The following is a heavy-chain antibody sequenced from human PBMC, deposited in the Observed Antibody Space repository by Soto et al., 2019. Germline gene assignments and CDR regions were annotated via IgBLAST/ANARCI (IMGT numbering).Heavy chain of an antibody. CDR2: ISTSIDAT. J-gene: IGHJ4*02. D-gene: IGHD6-6*01. CDR1: GFAFSNYA. Sequence: PWGSLRLSCAASGFAFSNYAIHFVRHAPLKWLEWVSSISTSIDATYYADSVKGRFTISRDDSKNTLYLQMNSLRADDSAVYYCAKDRTVAARNFDYWGQGTQVTVSS. V-gene: IGHV3-23*01. CDR3: AKDRTVAARNFDY.